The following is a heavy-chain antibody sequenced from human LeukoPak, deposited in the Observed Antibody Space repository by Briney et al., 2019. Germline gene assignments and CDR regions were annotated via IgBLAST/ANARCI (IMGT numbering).Heavy chain of an antibody. Sequence: PGGSLRLSCAASGFTFSSYSMNWVRQAPGKGLEWVSYISSSSSTIYYADCVKGRFTISRDNAKNSLYLQMNSLRAEDTAVYYCARAQYYYDSSVGYWGQGTLVTVSS. CDR2: ISSSSSTI. V-gene: IGHV3-48*01. J-gene: IGHJ4*02. CDR3: ARAQYYYDSSVGY. D-gene: IGHD3-22*01. CDR1: GFTFSSYS.